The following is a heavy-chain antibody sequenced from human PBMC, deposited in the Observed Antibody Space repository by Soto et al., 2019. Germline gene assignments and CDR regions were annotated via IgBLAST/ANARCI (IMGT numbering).Heavy chain of an antibody. Sequence: SETLSLTCAVSGGSFTSNNWWTWVRQPPGQGLEWIGEIYRTGSTNYNPSLKSRVTISLDKSENQFSLKVTSLTAADTAVYYRASRDPGTSVDYWGQGTLVTVSS. J-gene: IGHJ4*02. D-gene: IGHD1-7*01. V-gene: IGHV4-4*02. CDR2: IYRTGST. CDR1: GGSFTSNNW. CDR3: ASRDPGTSVDY.